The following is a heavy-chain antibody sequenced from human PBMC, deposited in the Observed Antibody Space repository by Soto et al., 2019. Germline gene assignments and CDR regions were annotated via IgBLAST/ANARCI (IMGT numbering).Heavy chain of an antibody. J-gene: IGHJ6*02. CDR2: ISSSSSYI. CDR1: GFTFSSYS. V-gene: IGHV3-21*01. D-gene: IGHD6-13*01. CDR3: ARDRSIAAAINYYYYYGMDV. Sequence: GGSLRLSCAASGFTFSSYSMNWVRQAPGKGLEWVSSISSSSSYIYYADSVKGRLTISRDNAKNSLYLQMNSLRAEDTAVYYCARDRSIAAAINYYYYYGMDVWGQGTTVTVSS.